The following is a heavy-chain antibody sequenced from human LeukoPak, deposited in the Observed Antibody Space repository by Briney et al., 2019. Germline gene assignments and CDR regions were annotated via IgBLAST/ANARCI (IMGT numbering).Heavy chain of an antibody. V-gene: IGHV3-30-3*01. Sequence: PGGSLRLSCAASGFTFSSYAMHWVRQAPGKGLEWVAVISYDGSNKYYADSVKGRFTISRDNSKNTLYLQMNSLRAEDTAVYYCARVRSSGWYKARYYYYGMDVWGQGTTVTVSS. CDR3: ARVRSSGWYKARYYYYGMDV. CDR1: GFTFSSYA. J-gene: IGHJ6*02. D-gene: IGHD6-19*01. CDR2: ISYDGSNK.